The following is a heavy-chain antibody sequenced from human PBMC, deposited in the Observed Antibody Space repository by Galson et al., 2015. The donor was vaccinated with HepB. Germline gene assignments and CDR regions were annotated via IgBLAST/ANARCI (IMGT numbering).Heavy chain of an antibody. D-gene: IGHD3-3*01. V-gene: IGHV1-18*04. J-gene: IGHJ5*02. CDR1: GYTFSNYG. Sequence: SVKVSCKASGYTFSNYGINWVRQAPGQGLEWMGWISGYNGNTNYAQKFQGRVTMTTDTSTNTAYMELRSLRSDDRAMYYCARDGEPFSITIFGEVTGTWFVPWRQGTLVSVSS. CDR2: ISGYNGNT. CDR3: ARDGEPFSITIFGEVTGTWFVP.